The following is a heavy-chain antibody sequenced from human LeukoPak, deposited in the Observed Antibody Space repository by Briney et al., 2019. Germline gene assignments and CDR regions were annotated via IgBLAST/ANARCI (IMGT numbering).Heavy chain of an antibody. CDR2: INHSGST. J-gene: IGHJ6*02. Sequence: NPSETLSLTCAVYGGSFSGYYWSWIRQPPGKGLEWIGEINHSGSTNYNPSLKSRVTLSVDTSKNQFSLKLSSVTAADTAVYYCASSDPRLKLPAAISPRRYYYYGMDVWGQGTTVTVSS. CDR1: GGSFSGYY. V-gene: IGHV4-34*01. CDR3: ASSDPRLKLPAAISPRRYYYYGMDV. D-gene: IGHD2-2*01.